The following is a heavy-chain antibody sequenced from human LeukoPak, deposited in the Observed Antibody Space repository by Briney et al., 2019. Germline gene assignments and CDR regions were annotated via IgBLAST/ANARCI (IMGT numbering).Heavy chain of an antibody. V-gene: IGHV4-38-2*02. CDR2: IYHSGST. CDR3: ARDHQPRGVSLFDY. Sequence: SETLSLTCTVSGYSISSGYYWGWIRQPPGKGLEWIGSIYHSGSTYYNPSLKSRVTISVDTSKNQFSLKLSSVTAADTAVYYCARDHQPRGVSLFDYWGQGTLVTVSS. CDR1: GYSISSGYY. J-gene: IGHJ4*02. D-gene: IGHD3-10*01.